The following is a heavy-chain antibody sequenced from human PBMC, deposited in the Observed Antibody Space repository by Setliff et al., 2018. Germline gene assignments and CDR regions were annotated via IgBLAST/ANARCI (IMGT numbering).Heavy chain of an antibody. J-gene: IGHJ4*02. CDR2: VYTSGST. V-gene: IGHV4-4*08. D-gene: IGHD2-15*01. CDR3: ATTTLGRYCSGGNCYFGY. CDR1: GGSISNYY. Sequence: SETLSLTCSVSGGSISNYYWSWIRQSPGKGLEWIGYVYTSGSTNYNPSLKSRVTISLDRSKKQFSLKLSSVTAADTAVYYCATTTLGRYCSGGNCYFGYWGQGTLVTVSS.